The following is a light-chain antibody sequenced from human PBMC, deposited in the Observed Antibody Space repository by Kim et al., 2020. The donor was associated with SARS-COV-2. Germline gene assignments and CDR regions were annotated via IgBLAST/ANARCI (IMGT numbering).Light chain of an antibody. J-gene: IGKJ2*01. Sequence: DIQMTQSPSILSASVGDRVTITCRASQSVSSWLAWYQQKPGKAPKLLISKASSLEGGVPSRFSGRGSGTEFTLTINTLQPDDFATYSCQQYDSHPYTFGQRTKLEI. CDR1: QSVSSW. V-gene: IGKV1-5*03. CDR2: KAS. CDR3: QQYDSHPYT.